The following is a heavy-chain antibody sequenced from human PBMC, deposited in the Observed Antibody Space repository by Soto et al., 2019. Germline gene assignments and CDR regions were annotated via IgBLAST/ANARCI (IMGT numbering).Heavy chain of an antibody. CDR3: AKDLDIVVVVAALYFDY. J-gene: IGHJ4*02. CDR2: ISGSGGST. V-gene: IGHV3-23*01. D-gene: IGHD2-15*01. Sequence: PGGSLRLSCAASGFTFSSYGMSWVRQAPGKGLEWVSAISGSGGSTYYADSVKGRFTISRDNSKNTLYLQMNSLRAEDAAVYYCAKDLDIVVVVAALYFDYWGQGTLVTVSS. CDR1: GFTFSSYG.